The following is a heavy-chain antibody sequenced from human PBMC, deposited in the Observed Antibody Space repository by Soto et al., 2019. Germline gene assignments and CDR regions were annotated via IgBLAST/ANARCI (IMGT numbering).Heavy chain of an antibody. CDR1: GYSFSNYW. CDR2: IYPGDSDT. Sequence: EVQLVQSGAEVRKPGESLRISCKGSGYSFSNYWIGWVRQMPGKGLEWMGIIYPGDSDTRYSPSFQGQVTISAEKSISSGFLHWGILNASDTAMYYWGRLYSLRYYDSSGVNFWGQGTVVTVSS. CDR3: GRLYSLRYYDSSGVNF. V-gene: IGHV5-51*01. D-gene: IGHD3-22*01. J-gene: IGHJ4*02.